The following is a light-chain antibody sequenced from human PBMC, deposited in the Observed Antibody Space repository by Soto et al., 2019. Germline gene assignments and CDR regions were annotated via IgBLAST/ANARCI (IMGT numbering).Light chain of an antibody. CDR2: DAY. CDR1: HDIGNS. J-gene: IGKJ3*01. CDR3: QKSDHLPL. Sequence: DIQRTPSPPSLSASVGDRATITCQTTHDIGNSLNWYQYKPGQAPKLVIYDAYNLETGVPSTFSGSGYGTHFTFAISIRQPEDIATYYCQKSDHLPLFGPGTKVDIK. V-gene: IGKV1-33*01.